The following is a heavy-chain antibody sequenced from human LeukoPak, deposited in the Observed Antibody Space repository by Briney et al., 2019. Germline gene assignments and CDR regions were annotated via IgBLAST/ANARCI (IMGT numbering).Heavy chain of an antibody. D-gene: IGHD2-15*01. V-gene: IGHV4-59*01. CDR2: IYYSGST. CDR3: ARETRGRGCSGGSCYSHYYYMDV. CDR1: GGSISSYY. Sequence: PSETLSLTCTVSGGSISSYYWSWIRQPPGKGLEWIGYIYYSGSTNYNPSLKSRVTISVDTSKNQFSLKLSSVTAADTAVYYCARETRGRGCSGGSCYSHYYYMDVWGKGTTVTISS. J-gene: IGHJ6*03.